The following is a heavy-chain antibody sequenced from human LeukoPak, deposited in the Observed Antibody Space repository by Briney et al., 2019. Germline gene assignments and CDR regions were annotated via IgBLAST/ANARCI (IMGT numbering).Heavy chain of an antibody. CDR3: ARGGVCSGTSCCYVY. V-gene: IGHV3-48*03. Sequence: GGSLRLSCAASGFTFSSYEMNWVRQAPGKGLEWVSYISSSGSTIYYADSVKGRFTISRDNAKNSLYLQMNSLRDEDTAVYYCARGGVCSGTSCCYVYWGQGTLVTVSS. D-gene: IGHD2-2*01. CDR1: GFTFSSYE. CDR2: ISSSGSTI. J-gene: IGHJ4*02.